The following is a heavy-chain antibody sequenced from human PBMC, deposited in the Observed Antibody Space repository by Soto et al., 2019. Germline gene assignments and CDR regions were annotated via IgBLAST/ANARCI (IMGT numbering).Heavy chain of an antibody. D-gene: IGHD1-26*01. CDR2: IIPIFGTA. V-gene: IGHV1-69*13. Sequence: ASVKVSCKASGGTFSSYAISWVRQAPGQGLEWMGGIIPIFGTANYAQKFQGRVTITADESTSTAYMELSSLRSEDTAVYSCARDFGAAGGSYNWFDPWGQGTLVTVSS. J-gene: IGHJ5*02. CDR3: ARDFGAAGGSYNWFDP. CDR1: GGTFSSYA.